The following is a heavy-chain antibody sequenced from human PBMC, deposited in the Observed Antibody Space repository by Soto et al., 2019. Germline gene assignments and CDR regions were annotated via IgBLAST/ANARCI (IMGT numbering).Heavy chain of an antibody. Sequence: QVQLVESGGGVVQPGRSLRLSCAASGFTFSSYGMHWVRQAPGKGLEWVAVISYDGSNKYYADSVKGRFTISRDNSKNTLYLQMNSLRAEDTAVYYCAKFDCSGGSCYSQSFDYWGQGTLVTVSS. D-gene: IGHD2-15*01. J-gene: IGHJ4*02. CDR1: GFTFSSYG. CDR2: ISYDGSNK. CDR3: AKFDCSGGSCYSQSFDY. V-gene: IGHV3-30*18.